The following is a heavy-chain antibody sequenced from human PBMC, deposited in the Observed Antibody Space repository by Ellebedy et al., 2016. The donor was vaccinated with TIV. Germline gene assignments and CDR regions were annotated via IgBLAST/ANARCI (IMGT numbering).Heavy chain of an antibody. Sequence: PGGSLRLSCEASGFSFRSYWMGWVRQAPGKGLEWVANIYQDGSDQYYADSVKGRFTISRDNANKSLFLQMNSLRVEETAVYYCARRGSYGDYAVQVNSWFDTWGQGTLVTVSS. CDR1: GFSFRSYW. CDR2: IYQDGSDQ. D-gene: IGHD4-17*01. V-gene: IGHV3-7*01. CDR3: ARRGSYGDYAVQVNSWFDT. J-gene: IGHJ5*02.